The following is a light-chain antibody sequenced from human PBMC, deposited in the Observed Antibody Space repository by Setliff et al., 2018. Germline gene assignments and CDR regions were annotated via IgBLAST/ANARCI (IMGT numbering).Light chain of an antibody. J-gene: IGLJ1*01. V-gene: IGLV2-8*01. CDR2: EVT. Sequence: QSVLTQPSSASGSPGQSLTISCTGTSNDVGAYNYVSWYQQHPGKAPKLMIYEVTKRPSGVPDRFSGSKSGNTASLTVSGLQGEDEADYYCSSYASSINPYVFGTGTKSPS. CDR3: SSYASSINPYV. CDR1: SNDVGAYNY.